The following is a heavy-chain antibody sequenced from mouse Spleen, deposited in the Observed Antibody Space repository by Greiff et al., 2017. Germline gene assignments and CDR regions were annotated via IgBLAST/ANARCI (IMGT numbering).Heavy chain of an antibody. CDR1: GFSLTSYG. J-gene: IGHJ4*01. Sequence: QVQLKQSGPGLVQPSQSLSITCTVSGFSLTSYGVHWVRQSPGKGLEWLGVIWSGGSTDYNAAFISRLSISKDNSKSQVFFKMNSLQADDTAIYYCAIGKGRRYDDYAMDYWGQGTSVTVSS. CDR2: IWSGGST. V-gene: IGHV2-2*01. CDR3: AIGKGRRYDDYAMDY. D-gene: IGHD2-14*01.